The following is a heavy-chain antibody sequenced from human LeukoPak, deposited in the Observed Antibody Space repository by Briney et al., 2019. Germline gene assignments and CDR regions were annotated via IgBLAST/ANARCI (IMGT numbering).Heavy chain of an antibody. CDR2: ISSSGDRT. J-gene: IGHJ4*02. D-gene: IGHD5-18*01. Sequence: QTGGSLRLSCAVSGFTFRTSATGWVRQAPGKGLEWVSVISSSGDRTYYADSVKGRFTISRDNSMNTLYLQMNTLRAEDTAVYYCARGGYHAYYLDYWGQGSLVTVSS. CDR1: GFTFRTSA. V-gene: IGHV3-23*01. CDR3: ARGGYHAYYLDY.